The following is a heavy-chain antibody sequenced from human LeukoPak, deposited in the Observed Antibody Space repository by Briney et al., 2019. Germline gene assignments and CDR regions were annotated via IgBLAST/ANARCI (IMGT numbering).Heavy chain of an antibody. CDR3: ARSGSSSWYAWFDP. CDR2: IIPIFGTA. CDR1: GGTFSSYA. Sequence: ASVKVSCKASGGTFSSYAISWVRQAPGQGLGWMGGIIPIFGTANYAQKFQGRVTITADKSTSTAYMELSSLRSEDTAVYYCARSGSSSWYAWFDPWGQGTLVTVSS. D-gene: IGHD6-13*01. J-gene: IGHJ5*02. V-gene: IGHV1-69*06.